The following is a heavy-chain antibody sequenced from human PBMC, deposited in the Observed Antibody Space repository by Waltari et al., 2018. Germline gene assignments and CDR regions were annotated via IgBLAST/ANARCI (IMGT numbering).Heavy chain of an antibody. V-gene: IGHV3-53*02. Sequence: EVQLVATGGGLIQPGGSLRLSCAASGFTVSSNYLSWVRQAPGKGLEWVSVIYSGGSTYYADSVKGRFTISRDNSKNTLYLQMNSLRAEDTAVYYCASPSRGYSYPFDIWGQGTMVTVSS. D-gene: IGHD5-18*01. CDR1: GFTVSSNY. CDR2: IYSGGST. J-gene: IGHJ3*02. CDR3: ASPSRGYSYPFDI.